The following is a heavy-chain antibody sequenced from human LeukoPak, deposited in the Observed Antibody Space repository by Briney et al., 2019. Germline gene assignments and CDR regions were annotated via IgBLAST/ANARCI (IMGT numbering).Heavy chain of an antibody. V-gene: IGHV4-59*01. CDR3: ARDTGYSYGHDAFDI. J-gene: IGHJ3*02. CDR2: IYYSGST. D-gene: IGHD5-18*01. CDR1: GGSLTNYY. Sequence: SETLSLTCSVSGGSLTNYYWSWIRQPPGKGLEWIGYIYYSGSTNYNPSLKSRVTISVDTSNNYFSLKLSSVTAADTAVYYCARDTGYSYGHDAFDIWGQGTMVTVSS.